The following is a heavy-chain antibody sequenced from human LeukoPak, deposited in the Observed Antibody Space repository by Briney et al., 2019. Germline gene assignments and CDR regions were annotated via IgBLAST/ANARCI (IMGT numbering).Heavy chain of an antibody. CDR1: GFTFSSYA. CDR2: ISGSGGST. V-gene: IGHV3-23*01. Sequence: GASLRLSCAASGFTFSSYAMSWVRQAPGKGLEWVSAISGSGGSTYYADSVKGRFTISRDNSKNTLYLQMNSLRADDTAVYYCVRGAVGTGVWFDPWGQGTLVTVSS. J-gene: IGHJ5*02. D-gene: IGHD1-26*01. CDR3: VRGAVGTGVWFDP.